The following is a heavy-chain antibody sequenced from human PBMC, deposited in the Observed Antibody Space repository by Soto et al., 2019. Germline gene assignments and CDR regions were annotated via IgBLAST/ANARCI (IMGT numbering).Heavy chain of an antibody. V-gene: IGHV1-3*01. CDR1: GYTFTSYA. D-gene: IGHD5-12*01. J-gene: IGHJ4*02. CDR2: INADNGNT. Sequence: ASVKVSCKASGYTFTSYAMHWVRQAPGQRLEWMGWINADNGNTNYAQKLQGRVTMTTDTSTSTAYMELRSLRSDDTAVYYCASRGYSGYDLGDYWGQGTPVTVSS. CDR3: ASRGYSGYDLGDY.